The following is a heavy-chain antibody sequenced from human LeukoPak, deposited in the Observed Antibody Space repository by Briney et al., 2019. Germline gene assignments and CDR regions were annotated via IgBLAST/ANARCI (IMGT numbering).Heavy chain of an antibody. V-gene: IGHV4-59*01. CDR3: ARDGGAIDY. Sequence: SETLSLTCTVSGGSISSYYWSWTRQPPGKGLEWIGYIYYSGSTNYNPSLKSRVTISVDTSKNQFSLKLSSVTAADTAVYYCARDGGAIDYWGQGTLVTVSS. J-gene: IGHJ4*02. CDR2: IYYSGST. D-gene: IGHD1-26*01. CDR1: GGSISSYY.